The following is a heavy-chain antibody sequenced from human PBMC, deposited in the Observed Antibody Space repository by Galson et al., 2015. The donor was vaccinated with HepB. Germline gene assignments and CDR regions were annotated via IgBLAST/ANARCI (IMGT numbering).Heavy chain of an antibody. CDR2: IWYDGSNK. CDR3: AREPGRDGYNFAHY. D-gene: IGHD5-24*01. CDR1: GFTFSSYG. V-gene: IGHV3-33*01. Sequence: SLRLSCAASGFTFSSYGMHWVRQAPGKGLEWVAVIWYDGSNKYYADSVKGRFTISRDNSKNTLYLQMNSLRAEDTAVYYCAREPGRDGYNFAHYWGQGTLVTVSS. J-gene: IGHJ4*02.